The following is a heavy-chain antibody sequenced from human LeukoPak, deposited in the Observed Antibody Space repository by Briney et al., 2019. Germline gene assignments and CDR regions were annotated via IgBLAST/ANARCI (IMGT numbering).Heavy chain of an antibody. CDR1: GFTFSSYA. CDR2: ISGIGGNT. D-gene: IGHD3-10*01. V-gene: IGHV3-23*01. CDR3: ARVGYYASGPFSYFDY. Sequence: GGSLRLSCPASGFTFSSYAMSWVRQAPGKGLEWVSAISGIGGNTYYADSVKGRFTISRDNSKNTLYLQMNSLSVEDTAVYYCARVGYYASGPFSYFDYWGQGTLVTVSS. J-gene: IGHJ4*02.